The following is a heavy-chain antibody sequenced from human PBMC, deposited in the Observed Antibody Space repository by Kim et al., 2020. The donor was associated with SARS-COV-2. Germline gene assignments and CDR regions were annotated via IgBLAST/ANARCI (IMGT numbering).Heavy chain of an antibody. V-gene: IGHV4-39*01. CDR2: IYYSGST. CDR3: ARQVAAAGNVKAYYFDY. CDR1: GGSISSSSYY. D-gene: IGHD6-13*01. J-gene: IGHJ4*02. Sequence: SETLSLTCTVSGGSISSSSYYWGWIRQPSGKGLEWIGSIYYSGSTYYNPSLKSRVTISVDTSKNQFSLKLSSVTAADTAVYYCARQVAAAGNVKAYYFDYWGQGTLVTVSS.